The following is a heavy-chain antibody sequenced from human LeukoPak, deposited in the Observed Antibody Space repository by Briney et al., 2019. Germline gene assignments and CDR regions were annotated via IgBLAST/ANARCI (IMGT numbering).Heavy chain of an antibody. CDR2: INHSGST. Sequence: PSETLSLTCALYGGSFSGYYWSWIRQPPGKGLEWIGEINHSGSTNYNPSLTSRGTISVDTSKNQFSLKLSSVTAADTAVYYCARGGQWDCSGGSCFFGSRRSYYFDYWGQGTLVTVSS. V-gene: IGHV4-34*01. CDR1: GGSFSGYY. J-gene: IGHJ4*02. CDR3: ARGGQWDCSGGSCFFGSRRSYYFDY. D-gene: IGHD2-15*01.